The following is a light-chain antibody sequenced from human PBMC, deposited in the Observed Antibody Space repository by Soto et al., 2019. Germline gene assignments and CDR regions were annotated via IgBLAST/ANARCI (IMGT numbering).Light chain of an antibody. CDR1: QGISSY. V-gene: IGKV1-9*01. Sequence: IQLTQSPSSLSASVGDRVTITCRSSQGISSYLAWYQQKPGKAPKLLIYAASTLQSGVPSRFSGSGSGTDFTLTISSLQPEDFATYYCQQLNSYPPFTFGQGTLLEVK. J-gene: IGKJ5*01. CDR2: AAS. CDR3: QQLNSYPPFT.